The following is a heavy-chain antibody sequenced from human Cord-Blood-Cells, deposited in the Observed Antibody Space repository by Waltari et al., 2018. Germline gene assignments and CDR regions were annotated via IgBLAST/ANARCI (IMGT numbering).Heavy chain of an antibody. Sequence: QVTLRESGAALVKPTQTITLTCTFSGFSLSTSGICVSWIRQPPGKALEWLALIDWDDDKYYSTSLKTRLTISKDTSKNQVVLTMTNMDPVDTATYYCARNYGGNSYFDYWGQGTLVTVSS. CDR3: ARNYGGNSYFDY. J-gene: IGHJ4*02. CDR1: GFSLSTSGIC. V-gene: IGHV2-70*01. CDR2: IDWDDDK. D-gene: IGHD4-17*01.